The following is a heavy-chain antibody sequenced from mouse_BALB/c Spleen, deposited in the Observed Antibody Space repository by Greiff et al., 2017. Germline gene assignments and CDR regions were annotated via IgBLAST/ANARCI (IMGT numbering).Heavy chain of an antibody. D-gene: IGHD2-1*01. CDR3: ARSVYYGNLYAMDY. J-gene: IGHJ4*01. CDR1: GYSFTGYT. CDR2: INPYNGGT. V-gene: IGHV1-18*01. Sequence: VQLKESGPELVKPGASMKISCKASGYSFTGYTMNWVKQSHGKNLEWIGLINPYNGGTSYNQKFKGKATLTVDKSSSTAYMELLSLTSEDSAVYYCARSVYYGNLYAMDYWGQGTSVTVSS.